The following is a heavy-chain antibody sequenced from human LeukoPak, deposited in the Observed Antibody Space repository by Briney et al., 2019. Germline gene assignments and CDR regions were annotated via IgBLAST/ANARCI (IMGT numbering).Heavy chain of an antibody. J-gene: IGHJ6*02. V-gene: IGHV3-23*01. Sequence: GGSLRLSCAASGFTFSSYAMSWVRQAPGKGLEWVSAISGSGGSTYYADSVKGRFTISRDNSKNTLYLQMNSLRAEDTAVYYCAKADYGGNSYLFYYYGMDVWGQGTTVTVSS. CDR2: ISGSGGST. CDR1: GFTFSSYA. D-gene: IGHD4-17*01. CDR3: AKADYGGNSYLFYYYGMDV.